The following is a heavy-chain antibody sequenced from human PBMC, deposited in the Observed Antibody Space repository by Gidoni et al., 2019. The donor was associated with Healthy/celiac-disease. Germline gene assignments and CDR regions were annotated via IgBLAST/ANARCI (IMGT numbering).Heavy chain of an antibody. D-gene: IGHD4-17*01. CDR2: IYYSGST. J-gene: IGHJ4*02. CDR3: ARWTTVTLSFDN. CDR1: GCSISSYY. Sequence: QVQLQESAPGLVKPSETLSLPCPVSGCSISSYYWSWIRQPPGKGLEWIGYIYYSGSTNYNPSLKSRVTISVDTSKNQFSLKLSSVTAADTAVYYCARWTTVTLSFDNWGQGTLVTVSS. V-gene: IGHV4-59*01.